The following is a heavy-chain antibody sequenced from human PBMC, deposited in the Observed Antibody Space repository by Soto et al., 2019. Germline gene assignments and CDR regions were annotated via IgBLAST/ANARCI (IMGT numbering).Heavy chain of an antibody. CDR2: ISYDGSNK. V-gene: IGHV3-30-3*01. CDR3: ARDLQLWRLYFDH. CDR1: GFTFSSYA. Sequence: GGSLRLSCAASGFTFSSYAMHWVRQAPGKGLEWVAVISYDGSNKFYSDSVKGRFTISRDNSKNTLYLQMNTLRAEDTAVYYCARDLQLWRLYFDHWGQGTLVTVSS. D-gene: IGHD5-18*01. J-gene: IGHJ4*02.